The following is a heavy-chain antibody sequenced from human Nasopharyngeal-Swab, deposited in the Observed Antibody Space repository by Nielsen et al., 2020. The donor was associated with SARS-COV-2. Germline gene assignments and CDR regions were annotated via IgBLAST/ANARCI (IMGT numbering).Heavy chain of an antibody. Sequence: GSLRLSCTVSGGSTSSYYWSWIRQPPGKGLEWIGYIYYSGSTNYNPSLKSRVTISVDTSKNQFSLKLSSVTAADTAVYYCARNNYDFWSGHWFDPWGQGTLVPSPQ. V-gene: IGHV4-59*01. D-gene: IGHD3-3*01. CDR1: GGSTSSYY. J-gene: IGHJ5*02. CDR2: IYYSGST. CDR3: ARNNYDFWSGHWFDP.